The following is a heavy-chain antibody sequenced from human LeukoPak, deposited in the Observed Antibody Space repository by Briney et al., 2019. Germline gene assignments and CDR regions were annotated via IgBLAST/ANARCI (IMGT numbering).Heavy chain of an antibody. CDR1: GFTFNSYA. CDR2: ISGSGGST. V-gene: IGHV3-23*01. Sequence: GGSLRLSCAASGFTFNSYAMSWVRQAPGKGLEWVTSISGSGGSTYYTDSVKGRFTISRDNSKNTLYLQMNSLRAEDTAVYYCVKDQDSGAYSRFDYWGQGTLVTVSS. D-gene: IGHD3-22*01. J-gene: IGHJ4*02. CDR3: VKDQDSGAYSRFDY.